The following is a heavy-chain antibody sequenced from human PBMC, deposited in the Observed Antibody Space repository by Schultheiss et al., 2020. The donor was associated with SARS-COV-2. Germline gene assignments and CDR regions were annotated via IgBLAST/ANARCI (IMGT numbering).Heavy chain of an antibody. CDR2: ISGGST. V-gene: IGHV3-38-3*01. CDR1: GLTVSSNY. D-gene: IGHD5-24*01. J-gene: IGHJ4*02. Sequence: GGSLRLSCASSGLTVSSNYMSWVRQAPGKGLEWVSSISGGSTYYADSRKGRFTISRDNSKNTLYLQMNSLRAEDTAVYYCARAQVARGWLQLGPSDYWGQGTLVTVSS. CDR3: ARAQVARGWLQLGPSDY.